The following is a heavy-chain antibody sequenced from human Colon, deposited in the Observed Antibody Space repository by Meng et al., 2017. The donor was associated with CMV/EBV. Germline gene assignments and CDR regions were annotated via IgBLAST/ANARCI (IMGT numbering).Heavy chain of an antibody. CDR1: GLTFTDYS. D-gene: IGHD1-1*01. V-gene: IGHV3-69-1*01. J-gene: IGHJ4*02. CDR2: ITSGNMI. Sequence: GESLKISCAASGLTFTDYSLSWIRQAPGKGLEWISYITSGNMIYSATSVKGRFTVSRDNAKNSLYLHMNSLRADDTAVYYCAREQGSWNVIYWGQGTRVTVSS. CDR3: AREQGSWNVIY.